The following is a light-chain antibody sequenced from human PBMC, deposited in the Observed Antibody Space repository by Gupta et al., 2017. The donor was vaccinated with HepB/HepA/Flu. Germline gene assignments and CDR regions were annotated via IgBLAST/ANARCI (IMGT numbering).Light chain of an antibody. J-gene: IGKJ1*01. V-gene: IGKV3-20*01. CDR3: RQYNSLPRT. CDR1: QSVSSNY. CDR2: DAS. Sequence: VLTQSPGTLSLSPVPSAPLSCRASQSVSSNYLAWYQQKPGQAPKLLIYDASDRAPGIPHRFSCSGSRTDFPLTITMLEPEHFSFYYGRQYNSLPRTFGQATKVQIK.